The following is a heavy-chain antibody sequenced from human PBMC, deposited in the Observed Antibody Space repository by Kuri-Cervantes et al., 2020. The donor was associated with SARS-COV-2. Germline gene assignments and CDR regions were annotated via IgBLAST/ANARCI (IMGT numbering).Heavy chain of an antibody. J-gene: IGHJ6*03. Sequence: ESLKISCAVYGGSFSGYYWSWIRQPPGRGLEWIGEINHGGGTNYNPSLMSRVTISVDTSKNQFSLKLRSVTAADTAVYYCARGVRFLDPKYYYFYYYMDVWSKGTTVTVSS. V-gene: IGHV4-34*01. CDR2: INHGGGT. D-gene: IGHD3-3*01. CDR1: GGSFSGYY. CDR3: ARGVRFLDPKYYYFYYYMDV.